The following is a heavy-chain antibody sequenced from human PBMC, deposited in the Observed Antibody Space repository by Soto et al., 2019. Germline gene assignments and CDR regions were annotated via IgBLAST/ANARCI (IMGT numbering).Heavy chain of an antibody. CDR3: ARMNRGIAARGGWFDP. Sequence: SGPTLVNPTQTLTLTCTFSGFPLSTSGMRVSWIRQPPGKALEWLARIDWDDDKFYSTSLKTRLTISKDTSNNQVVLTMTNMDPVDTATYYCARMNRGIAARGGWFDPWGQGTLVTVSS. D-gene: IGHD6-6*01. J-gene: IGHJ5*02. V-gene: IGHV2-70*04. CDR2: IDWDDDK. CDR1: GFPLSTSGMR.